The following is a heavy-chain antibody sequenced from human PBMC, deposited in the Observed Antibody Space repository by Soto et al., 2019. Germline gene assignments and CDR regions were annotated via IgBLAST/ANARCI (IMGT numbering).Heavy chain of an antibody. Sequence: QLQLQESGPGLVKPSETLSLTCTVSGGSISSSSYYWGWIRQPPGKGLERIGSIYYSGSTYYNPSPTSRPPXSXDXXNHQFSLKLPSVPAAATAVYYCPCPPSSGYGPPDSWGQGPLVTVSS. CDR3: PCPPSSGYGPPDS. CDR2: IYYSGST. V-gene: IGHV4-39*01. D-gene: IGHD6-13*01. CDR1: GGSISSSSYY. J-gene: IGHJ4*02.